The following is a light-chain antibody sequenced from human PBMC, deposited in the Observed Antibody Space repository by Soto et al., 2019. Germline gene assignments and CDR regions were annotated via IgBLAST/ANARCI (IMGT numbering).Light chain of an antibody. CDR1: QTISSW. CDR2: KAS. J-gene: IGKJ1*01. CDR3: QHYNSYSEA. Sequence: DIQMTQSPSTLSGSVGDRVTITCRASQTISSWLAWYQQKPGKAPKLLIYKASTLKSGVPSRFSGSGSGTEFPLTISSRKPDDFATYSCQHYNSYSEAFGQGTKVELK. V-gene: IGKV1-5*03.